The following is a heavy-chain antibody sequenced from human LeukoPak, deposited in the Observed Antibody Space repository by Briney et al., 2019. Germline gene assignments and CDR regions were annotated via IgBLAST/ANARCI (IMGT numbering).Heavy chain of an antibody. V-gene: IGHV3-23*01. CDR2: ISDTGIST. Sequence: GGSLRLSCAASGSTFSNYAMSWVRQAPGKGLEWVSTISDTGISTYYADSLKGRFTISRDNSKSTLYLQMDSLRAEDSAVYYCAKRHSGSGWFLVDYWGQGTLVTVSS. CDR3: AKRHSGSGWFLVDY. CDR1: GSTFSNYA. J-gene: IGHJ4*02. D-gene: IGHD6-13*01.